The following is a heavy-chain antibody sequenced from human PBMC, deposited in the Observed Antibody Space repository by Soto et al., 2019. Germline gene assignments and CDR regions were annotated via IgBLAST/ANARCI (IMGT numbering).Heavy chain of an antibody. CDR1: GFSVRNIY. Sequence: EVQLVESGGGLVQPGGSLRLSCAASGFSVRNIYMTWVRQAPGKGLEWVSVISSDGNTYYADSVKGRFTISRDNSKNTLYLEMNSLRVGDTAEYYCARDILGGSYDFCHGGQGTLVTVSS. D-gene: IGHD3-3*01. CDR3: ARDILGGSYDFCH. J-gene: IGHJ4*02. CDR2: ISSDGNT. V-gene: IGHV3-66*01.